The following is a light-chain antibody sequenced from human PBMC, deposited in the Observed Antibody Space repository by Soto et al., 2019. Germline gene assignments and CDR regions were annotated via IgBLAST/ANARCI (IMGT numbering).Light chain of an antibody. CDR1: SSDVGSYNL. CDR3: CSYAGSVGTNYV. J-gene: IGLJ1*01. Sequence: QSALTQPASVSGSPGQSITITCTGTSSDVGSYNLVSWYQHHPGKAPKLMIYKASMRPSGVSDRFSGSKSGNTASLTISGLQAEDEADYYCCSYAGSVGTNYVFGSGTKVTVL. V-gene: IGLV2-23*01. CDR2: KAS.